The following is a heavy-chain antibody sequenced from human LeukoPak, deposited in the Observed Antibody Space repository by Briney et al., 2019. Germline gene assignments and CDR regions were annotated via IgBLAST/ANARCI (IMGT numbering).Heavy chain of an antibody. CDR1: GYTFNTYG. Sequence: ASVKVSCKASGYTFNTYGISWVRQAPGQGLEWMGWISVYNGNTKYAQKLQGRITMTTDTSTSTAYMELSSLRSDDTAVYYCARDQTGAQYYYYGMDVWGQGTTVTVSS. D-gene: IGHD2-8*02. V-gene: IGHV1-18*01. CDR3: ARDQTGAQYYYYGMDV. CDR2: ISVYNGNT. J-gene: IGHJ6*02.